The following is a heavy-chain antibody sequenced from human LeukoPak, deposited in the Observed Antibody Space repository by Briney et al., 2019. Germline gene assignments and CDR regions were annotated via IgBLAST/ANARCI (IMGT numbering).Heavy chain of an antibody. J-gene: IGHJ4*02. CDR2: ICGSGGSK. V-gene: IGHV3-23*01. CDR3: AEDVRSVSAAGIFDY. D-gene: IGHD6-13*01. Sequence: GGSLRLSCAASGFTFSSYAMSWVRQAPGKGLEWVSAICGSGGSKYYADSVKGRFTISKDNSKNTLYLQMNSLRADDTAVYSGAEDVRSVSAAGIFDYWGQGTLVTVSS. CDR1: GFTFSSYA.